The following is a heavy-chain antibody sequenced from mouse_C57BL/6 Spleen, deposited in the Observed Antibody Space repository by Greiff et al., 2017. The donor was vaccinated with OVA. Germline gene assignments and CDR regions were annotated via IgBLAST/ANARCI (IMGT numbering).Heavy chain of an antibody. V-gene: IGHV3-1*01. J-gene: IGHJ1*03. CDR3: ARAYDGYPHWYFDV. Sequence: VQLKESGPGMVKPSQSLSLTCTVTGYSITSGYDWHWIRHFPGNKLEWMGYISYSGSTNYNPSLKSRISITHDTSKNHFFLKLNSVTTEDTATYYCARAYDGYPHWYFDVWGTGTTVTVSS. D-gene: IGHD2-3*01. CDR2: ISYSGST. CDR1: GYSITSGYD.